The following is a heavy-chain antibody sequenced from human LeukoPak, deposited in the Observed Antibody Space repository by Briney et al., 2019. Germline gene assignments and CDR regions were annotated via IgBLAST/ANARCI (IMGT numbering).Heavy chain of an antibody. V-gene: IGHV1-18*01. CDR2: ISAYNGNT. Sequence: ASVKVSCKASGYTFTTYGISWVRQAPGQGLEWMGWISAYNGNTNYAQKFQGRVTMTTDTSTSTAYMELWSLRSDDTAVYYCARGGGVVPAAHRLDPWGQGTLVTVSS. D-gene: IGHD2-2*01. CDR1: GYTFTTYG. J-gene: IGHJ5*02. CDR3: ARGGGVVPAAHRLDP.